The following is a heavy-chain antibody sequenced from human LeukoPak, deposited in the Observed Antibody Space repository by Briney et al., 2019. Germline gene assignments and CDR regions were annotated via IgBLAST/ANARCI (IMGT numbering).Heavy chain of an antibody. CDR1: GFTFSSYS. CDR3: ASLGYSYAKPLDY. Sequence: GGSLRLSCAASGFTFSSYSMNWVRQAPGKGLEWVSYISSSSSTIYYADPVKGRFTISRDNAKNSLYLQMNSLRDEDTAVYYCASLGYSYAKPLDYWGQGTLVTVSS. V-gene: IGHV3-48*02. CDR2: ISSSSSTI. D-gene: IGHD5-18*01. J-gene: IGHJ4*02.